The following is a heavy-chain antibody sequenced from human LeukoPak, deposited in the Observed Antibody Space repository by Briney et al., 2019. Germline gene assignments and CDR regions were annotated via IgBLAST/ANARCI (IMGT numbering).Heavy chain of an antibody. J-gene: IGHJ1*01. Sequence: GRSLRLSCAASGFTFSSYAMHWVRQAPGKGLEWVAVISYDGSNKYYADSVKGRFTISRDNSKNTLYLQMNSLRAEDTAVYYCAPFIGGQGTLVTVSS. CDR3: APFI. CDR2: ISYDGSNK. V-gene: IGHV3-30*14. CDR1: GFTFSSYA. D-gene: IGHD3-16*02.